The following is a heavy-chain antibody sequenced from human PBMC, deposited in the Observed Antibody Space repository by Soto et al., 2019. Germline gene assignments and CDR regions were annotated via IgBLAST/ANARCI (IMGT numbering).Heavy chain of an antibody. V-gene: IGHV1-69*01. CDR3: ARNEICSSTSCYMERLDY. D-gene: IGHD2-2*02. J-gene: IGHJ4*02. CDR1: GGTFSSYA. CDR2: IIPIFGTA. Sequence: QVQLVQSGAEVKKPGSSVKVSCKASGGTFSSYAISWVRQAPGQGLEWMGGIIPIFGTANYAQKCQGRVTITADESTSTAYMELSSLRSEDTAVYYCARNEICSSTSCYMERLDYWGQGTLVTVSS.